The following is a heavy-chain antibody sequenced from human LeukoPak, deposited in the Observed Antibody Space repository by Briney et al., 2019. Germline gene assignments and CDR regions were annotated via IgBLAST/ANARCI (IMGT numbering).Heavy chain of an antibody. Sequence: NPSETLSLTCTVSGGSINNYYWSWIRQPPGKGLGWIGYISYTVTTIYNPSLKTRVTVSVDTSTQLSLKLSSVTDAATAMYYCATGPHTALDYWGQGTLVTVSS. V-gene: IGHV4-59*08. CDR1: GGSINNYY. D-gene: IGHD5-18*01. CDR3: ATGPHTALDY. J-gene: IGHJ4*02. CDR2: ISYTVTT.